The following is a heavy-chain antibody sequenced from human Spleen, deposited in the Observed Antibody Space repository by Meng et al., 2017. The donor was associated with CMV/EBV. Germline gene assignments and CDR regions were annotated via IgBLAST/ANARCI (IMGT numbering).Heavy chain of an antibody. Sequence: GESLKISCAASGFTFSSYSMNWVRQAPGKGLEWLSYINGPGTTMYYADSLKGRITISRDNAKNSLSLQLNSLRAEDTAVYYCAREGDSEMDVWGQGTTVTVSS. CDR1: GFTFSSYS. CDR2: INGPGTTM. V-gene: IGHV3-48*04. J-gene: IGHJ6*02. CDR3: AREGDSEMDV. D-gene: IGHD2-15*01.